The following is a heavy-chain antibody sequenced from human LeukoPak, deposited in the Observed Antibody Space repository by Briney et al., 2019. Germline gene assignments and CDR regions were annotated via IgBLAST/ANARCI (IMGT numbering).Heavy chain of an antibody. D-gene: IGHD3-22*01. CDR1: GFPFDDYA. V-gene: IGHV3-9*03. J-gene: IGHJ4*02. CDR3: AKSLHVSSGYYYVDY. CDR2: ISWNSGNI. Sequence: PGGSLDLSCAASGFPFDDYAMHWVRQAPGKGLEWVSGISWNSGNICYADSVKGRLTISRDNGKNSLYLQMNSLRAEDMALYYCAKSLHVSSGYYYVDYWGQGALVTVSS.